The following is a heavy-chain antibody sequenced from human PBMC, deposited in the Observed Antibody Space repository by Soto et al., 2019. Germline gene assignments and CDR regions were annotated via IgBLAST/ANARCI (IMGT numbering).Heavy chain of an antibody. Sequence: LRLSCAASGFTFSSYTIHWVRQAPGKGLEWVALILYDGGNKYYADSVKGGFTISRDNSKNTLYLQMNSLRAEDTAVYYCARDNGYSHGHGMDVWGQGTTVTVSS. D-gene: IGHD5-18*01. V-gene: IGHV3-30-3*01. J-gene: IGHJ6*02. CDR2: ILYDGGNK. CDR3: ARDNGYSHGHGMDV. CDR1: GFTFSSYT.